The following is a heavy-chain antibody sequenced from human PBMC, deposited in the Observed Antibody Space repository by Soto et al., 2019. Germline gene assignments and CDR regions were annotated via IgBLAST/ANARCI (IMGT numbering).Heavy chain of an antibody. CDR2: IWYDGSNK. Sequence: GGSLRLSCAASGFTFSSYGMHWVRQAPGKGLEWVAVIWYDGSNKYYADSVKGRFTISRDNSKNTLYLQMNSLRAEDTAVYYCAREGPGIAVAGTCTPWGQGTLVTVSS. CDR1: GFTFSSYG. D-gene: IGHD6-19*01. CDR3: AREGPGIAVAGTCTP. J-gene: IGHJ5*02. V-gene: IGHV3-33*01.